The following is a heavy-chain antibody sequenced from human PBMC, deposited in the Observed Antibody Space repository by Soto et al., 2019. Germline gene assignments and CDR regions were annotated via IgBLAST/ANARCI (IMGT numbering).Heavy chain of an antibody. J-gene: IGHJ4*02. CDR1: VSFGTYY. D-gene: IGHD3-16*02. V-gene: IGHV4-59*01. Sequence: PSETLSLTCVGVSFGTYYWSWIRQPPGKGLEWLGYIFSSEHFKYNPSLKSRLTISVDPSKNHVSLRLTSVTAADTAVYYCAREGGGYRFGHWGQGTLVTVSS. CDR3: AREGGGYRFGH. CDR2: IFSSEHF.